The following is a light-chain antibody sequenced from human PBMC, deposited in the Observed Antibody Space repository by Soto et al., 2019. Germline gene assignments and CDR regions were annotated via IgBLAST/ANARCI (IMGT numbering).Light chain of an antibody. Sequence: DIVMTQSPLSLPVTPGEPASISCRSSQSLLHRNGYNYLDWYLQKPGQSPQLLIYLGSNRASGVADRFSGSGSGTDFTLKISRVEAEDVGVYYCMQALQTPQYTFGQGTKLEIK. CDR2: LGS. CDR1: QSLLHRNGYNY. CDR3: MQALQTPQYT. J-gene: IGKJ2*01. V-gene: IGKV2-28*01.